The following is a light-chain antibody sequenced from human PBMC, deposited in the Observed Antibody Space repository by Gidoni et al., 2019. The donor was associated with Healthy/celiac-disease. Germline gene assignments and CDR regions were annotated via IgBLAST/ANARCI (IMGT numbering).Light chain of an antibody. CDR1: QRVSSY. CDR2: DAS. J-gene: IGKJ2*01. V-gene: IGKV3-11*01. CDR3: RQRSNKPPYT. Sequence: EIVFTTSPATLSLSPGERATLPFRGSQRVSSYFAGYQQKPRQAPRRLIYDASNRAPCSTASLSGSGSGTDFTLTISSLEPEDFAVYYCRQRSNKPPYTFGQGTKLEIK.